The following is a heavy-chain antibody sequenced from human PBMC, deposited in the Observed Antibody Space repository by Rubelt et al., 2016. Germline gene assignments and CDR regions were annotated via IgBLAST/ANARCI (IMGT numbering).Heavy chain of an antibody. V-gene: IGHV3-72*01. CDR1: GFTFSDHY. D-gene: IGHD3-16*02. Sequence: GGSLRLSCAASGFTFSDHYMDWVRQAPGKGLEWVGRTRNKAASYTTEYGASVEGRFSISRDDSKSSLYLQMNSLKTEDTAVYYCAKEGSHSDYVWGNYRKGAFDDWGQGSLVTVSS. CDR3: AKEGSHSDYVWGNYRKGAFDD. J-gene: IGHJ4*02. CDR2: TRNKAASYTT.